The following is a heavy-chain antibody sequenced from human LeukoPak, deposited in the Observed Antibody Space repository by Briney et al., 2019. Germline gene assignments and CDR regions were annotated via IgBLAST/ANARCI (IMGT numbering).Heavy chain of an antibody. J-gene: IGHJ6*03. CDR2: ISSSGINI. Sequence: PGGSLRLSCAASGFTFSSYEMNWVRQAPGQGQEWVSYISSSGINIFYADYVKGRFTISRDNAKNSLYLQMNSLRADDTAVYYCASVGYCSGGSCYSGDYYYMDVRGRGTTVTVSS. CDR3: ASVGYCSGGSCYSGDYYYMDV. D-gene: IGHD2-15*01. V-gene: IGHV3-48*03. CDR1: GFTFSSYE.